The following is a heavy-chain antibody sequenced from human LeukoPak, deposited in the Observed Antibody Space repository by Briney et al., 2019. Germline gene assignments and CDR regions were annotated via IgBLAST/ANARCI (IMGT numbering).Heavy chain of an antibody. CDR2: INHSGST. D-gene: IGHD6-13*01. V-gene: IGHV4-34*01. J-gene: IGHJ5*02. CDR3: ARGLAAAGKRPFDP. CDR1: GGSFSGYY. Sequence: SETLSLTCAVYGGSFSGYYWSWIRQPPGKGLEWIGEINHSGSTNYNPSLKSRVTISVDTSKNQFSLKLSSVTAADTAVYYCARGLAAAGKRPFDPWGQGTLVTVSS.